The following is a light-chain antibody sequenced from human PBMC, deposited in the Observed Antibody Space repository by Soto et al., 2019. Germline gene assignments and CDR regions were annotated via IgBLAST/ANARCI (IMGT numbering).Light chain of an antibody. CDR1: SSDVGGYNY. CDR2: DVS. J-gene: IGLJ2*01. V-gene: IGLV2-14*03. CDR3: SSYTSSTTLKV. Sequence: QSALTQPASVSGSPGQSITISCTGTSSDVGGYNYVSWYQQHPGKAPKLMIYDVSNRPSGVSNRFSGSKSGNTASLTISGLQAEDEAEYYCSSYTSSTTLKVFGGGTQLTVL.